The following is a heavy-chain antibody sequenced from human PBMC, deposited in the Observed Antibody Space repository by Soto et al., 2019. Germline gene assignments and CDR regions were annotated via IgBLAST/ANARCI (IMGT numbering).Heavy chain of an antibody. CDR1: GLIFSDYH. Sequence: EVQLVESGGGLVQPGGSLRLSCAASGLIFSDYHMDWVRQAPGKGLEWVGRIRRKANSYTTEYSASVKGRFTISRDDSAYSLYIQMNSLKSEDMAVSYWVMLGVWSGGRSGMDVWGQGTGVTVSS. CDR2: IRRKANSYTT. J-gene: IGHJ6*02. CDR3: VMLGVWSGGRSGMDV. V-gene: IGHV3-72*01. D-gene: IGHD3-16*01.